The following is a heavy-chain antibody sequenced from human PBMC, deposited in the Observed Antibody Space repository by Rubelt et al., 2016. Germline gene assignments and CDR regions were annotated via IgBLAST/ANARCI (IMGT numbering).Heavy chain of an antibody. Sequence: QVQLRQWGAGLLKPSETLSLTCAVYGGSFSGYIWTWIRQAPGQGLEWIGEVAEDGTTYYTPPLRSRVPLSADKSKNQFSLILGSVTAADTAVYDCARQSGNSRFDYWGQGTLVTVSS. D-gene: IGHD3-3*01. V-gene: IGHV4-34*01. CDR1: GGSFSGYI. CDR2: VAEDGTT. J-gene: IGHJ4*02. CDR3: ARQSGNSRFDY.